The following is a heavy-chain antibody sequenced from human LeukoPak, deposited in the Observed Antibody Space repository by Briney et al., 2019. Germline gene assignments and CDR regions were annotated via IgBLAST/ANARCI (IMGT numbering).Heavy chain of an antibody. J-gene: IGHJ6*03. Sequence: ASVKVSCKASGYAFTSYDINWVRKATGKGLEWMGWMNPNSGNTGYAQKFQGRVTMTRNTSISTAYMELSSLRSEDTAVYYCARGDIVVVPAALTPYYYYYMDVWGKGTTVTVSS. V-gene: IGHV1-8*01. CDR2: MNPNSGNT. CDR3: ARGDIVVVPAALTPYYYYYMDV. CDR1: GYAFTSYD. D-gene: IGHD2-2*01.